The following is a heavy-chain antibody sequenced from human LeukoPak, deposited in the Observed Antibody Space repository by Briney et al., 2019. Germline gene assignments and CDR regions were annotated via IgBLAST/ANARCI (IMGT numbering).Heavy chain of an antibody. V-gene: IGHV4-4*07. D-gene: IGHD2-21*02. Sequence: SETLSLTCTVSGGSISSYYWSWIRQPAGKGLEWIGRIYTSGSTNYNPSLKSRVTMSVDTSKNQFSLKLSSVTAADTAVYYCARFSDCGGDCYGAFDIWGQGTRVTVSS. CDR3: ARFSDCGGDCYGAFDI. CDR1: GGSISSYY. J-gene: IGHJ3*02. CDR2: IYTSGST.